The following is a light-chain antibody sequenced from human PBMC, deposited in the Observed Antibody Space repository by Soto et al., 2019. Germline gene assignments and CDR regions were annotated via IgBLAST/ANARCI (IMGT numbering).Light chain of an antibody. Sequence: QSALTQPASVSGSPGQPLTISCAGSGSDVGGYNYVSWYQQHPGKAPKLIIYDVSSRPSGVSIRCSGSKSVNTASLTISGLQAEDEADYYCSSFTADNTQVFGTGTKVTVL. CDR3: SSFTADNTQV. CDR1: GSDVGGYNY. V-gene: IGLV2-14*03. CDR2: DVS. J-gene: IGLJ1*01.